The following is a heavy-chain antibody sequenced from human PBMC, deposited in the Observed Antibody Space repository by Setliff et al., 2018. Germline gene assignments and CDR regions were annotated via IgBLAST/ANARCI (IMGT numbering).Heavy chain of an antibody. CDR3: ARLSPYNTGPPFDY. J-gene: IGHJ4*02. D-gene: IGHD2-8*02. Sequence: SETLSLTCSVSGDSIFDNYWSRIRQSPGRGLEWIAYISYTGSTNYNPSLKSRVTISLDTSKNHFSLNLRSVTAADTAVYYCARLSPYNTGPPFDYWGRGTLVTVSS. CDR1: GDSIFDNY. V-gene: IGHV4-59*08. CDR2: ISYTGST.